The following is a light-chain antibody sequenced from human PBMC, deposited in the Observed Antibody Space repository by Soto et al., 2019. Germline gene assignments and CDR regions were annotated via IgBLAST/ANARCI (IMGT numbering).Light chain of an antibody. V-gene: IGLV2-14*01. CDR2: EVS. Sequence: QSALTQPASVSGSPGQSITISCTGTSSDIGGYNFVSWYQQHPGKAPKLIIYEVSHRPSGVSNRFSGSKSGNTASLTISGLQAEDEADYYCNSHTSTSTLGVFGGGTKLTVL. J-gene: IGLJ3*02. CDR3: NSHTSTSTLGV. CDR1: SSDIGGYNF.